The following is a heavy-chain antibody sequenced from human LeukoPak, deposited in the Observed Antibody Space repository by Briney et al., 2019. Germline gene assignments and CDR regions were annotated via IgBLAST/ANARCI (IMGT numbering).Heavy chain of an antibody. J-gene: IGHJ4*02. CDR1: GYTYTNYY. Sequence: ASVKVSCKASGYTYTNYYIHWVRQAPGQGLEWMGIINPSGGSTSYAQKFHGRVTMTRDTSTSTVYMELSSLRSEDPAVYYCARXXYWAATXYATNWGQGTLVTVSS. CDR3: ARXXYWAATXYATN. V-gene: IGHV1-46*03. D-gene: IGHD3-10*01. CDR2: INPSGGST.